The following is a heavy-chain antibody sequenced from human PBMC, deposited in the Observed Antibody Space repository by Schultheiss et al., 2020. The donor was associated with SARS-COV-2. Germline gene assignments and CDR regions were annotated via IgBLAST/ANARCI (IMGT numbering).Heavy chain of an antibody. CDR2: ISGSGGST. CDR3: ARVKGEKYTAMSSHDAFDI. V-gene: IGHV3-23*01. Sequence: GGSLRLSCAASGFTFSSYWMSWVRQAPGKGLEWVSAISGSGGSTYYADSVKGRFTISRDNSKNTLYLQMNSLRAEDTAVYYCARVKGEKYTAMSSHDAFDIWGQGTMVTVSS. J-gene: IGHJ3*02. D-gene: IGHD5-18*01. CDR1: GFTFSSYW.